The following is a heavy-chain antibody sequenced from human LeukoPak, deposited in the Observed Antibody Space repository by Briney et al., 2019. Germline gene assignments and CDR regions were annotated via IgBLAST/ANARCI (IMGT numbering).Heavy chain of an antibody. CDR1: GGSISSGSHH. D-gene: IGHD3-3*01. J-gene: IGHJ4*02. V-gene: IGHV4-39*01. Sequence: PSETLSLTCTVSGGSISSGSHHWGWFHQSPGKGLEWIGSLYYSRTTYYNPSLNSRVTISGVTYKNQFSLQLNSVTAADTAVYYGARHDGRGGNTMGALDSWGQGSLVTVSS. CDR3: ARHDGRGGNTMGALDS. CDR2: LYYSRTT.